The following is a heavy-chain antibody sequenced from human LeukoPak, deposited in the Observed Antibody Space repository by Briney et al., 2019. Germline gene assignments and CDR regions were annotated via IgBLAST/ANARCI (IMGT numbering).Heavy chain of an antibody. CDR1: GGSISSYY. J-gene: IGHJ5*02. V-gene: IGHV4-59*08. D-gene: IGHD6-19*01. CDR2: IYYSGST. CDR3: ARRRFAVPGTVWFDP. Sequence: SETLSLTCTVSGGSISSYYWSWIRQPPGKGLEWIGYIYYSGSTNYNPSLKSRVTISVDTSQNRFSLKLTSVTAADTAVYYCARRRFAVPGTVWFDPWGQGTLVTVSS.